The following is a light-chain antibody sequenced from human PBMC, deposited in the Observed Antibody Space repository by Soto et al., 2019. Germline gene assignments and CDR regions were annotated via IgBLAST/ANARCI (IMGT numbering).Light chain of an antibody. J-gene: IGKJ4*01. CDR2: AAS. V-gene: IGKV1D-12*01. Sequence: IQMTQSPDSVSASVGDTITITCRASQAISNWIAWYQQKPGQAPKILIYAASTLQGGVPLRFSGSGSGTDFTLTISSLQPEDFATYYCQHANSFPLTFGGGTRVEVK. CDR3: QHANSFPLT. CDR1: QAISNW.